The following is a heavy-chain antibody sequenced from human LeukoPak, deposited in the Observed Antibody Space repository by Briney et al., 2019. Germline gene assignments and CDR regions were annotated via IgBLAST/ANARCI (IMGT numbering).Heavy chain of an antibody. Sequence: GESLKISWKGSGSRFTSYWIGGVRQMPGKGLGWMGIIYPGDSDTRYSPSVPGHVTISADKAISTAYLQWSSLKASDTAMYYCARLFGSYSGWFDPWGQGTLVTVSS. CDR1: GSRFTSYW. CDR3: ARLFGSYSGWFDP. J-gene: IGHJ5*02. CDR2: IYPGDSDT. D-gene: IGHD1-26*01. V-gene: IGHV5-51*01.